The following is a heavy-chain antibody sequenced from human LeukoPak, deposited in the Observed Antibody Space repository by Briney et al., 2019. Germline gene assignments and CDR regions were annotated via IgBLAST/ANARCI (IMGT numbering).Heavy chain of an antibody. J-gene: IGHJ6*02. V-gene: IGHV4-31*03. CDR3: ARDIVVVPAAMNYYHYYGMDV. D-gene: IGHD2-2*01. Sequence: PSETLSLTCTVSGGSISSGGYYWSWIRQHPGKGLEWIGYIYYSGSTYYNPSLKSRVTISVDTSKNQFSLKLSSVTAADTAVYYCARDIVVVPAAMNYYHYYGMDVWGQGTTVTVSS. CDR2: IYYSGST. CDR1: GGSISSGGYY.